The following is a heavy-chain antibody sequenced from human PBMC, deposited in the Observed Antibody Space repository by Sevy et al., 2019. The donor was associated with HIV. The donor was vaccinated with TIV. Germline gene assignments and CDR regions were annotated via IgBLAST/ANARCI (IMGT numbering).Heavy chain of an antibody. J-gene: IGHJ6*02. CDR3: ARDRITYYYDSSGYYTSGYGMDV. CDR1: GFNVSSNY. CDR2: IYSGANT. V-gene: IGHV3-53*01. D-gene: IGHD3-22*01. Sequence: GGSLRLSCAASGFNVSSNYMNWIRQAPGKGLEWVSVIYSGANTYYADSVKGRFTISRATSKKTLYLQMNSLRAEDTAVYYCARDRITYYYDSSGYYTSGYGMDVWGQGTTVTVSS.